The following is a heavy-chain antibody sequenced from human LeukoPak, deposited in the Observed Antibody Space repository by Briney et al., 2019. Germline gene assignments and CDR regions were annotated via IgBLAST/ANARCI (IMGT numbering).Heavy chain of an antibody. J-gene: IGHJ4*02. CDR2: IVVGSGNT. V-gene: IGHV1-58*01. CDR3: ARAGVITAADY. CDR1: GFTFTSSA. Sequence: SVKVSCKASGFTFTSSAVQWVRQARGQRLEWIGWIVVGSGNTNYAQKFQGRVTMTRDTSTSTVYMDLSSLRSEDTAVYYCARAGVITAADYWGQGTLVTVSS. D-gene: IGHD2/OR15-2a*01.